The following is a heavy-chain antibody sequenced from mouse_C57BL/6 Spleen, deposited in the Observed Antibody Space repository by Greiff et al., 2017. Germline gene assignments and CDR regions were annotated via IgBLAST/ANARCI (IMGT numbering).Heavy chain of an antibody. J-gene: IGHJ2*01. V-gene: IGHV1-15*01. CDR2: IDPETGGT. CDR3: TRRYYGSSYYFDY. Sequence: VQLVESGAELVRPGASVTLSCKASGYTFTDYEMHWVKQTPVHGLEWIGAIDPETGGTAYNQKFKGKAILTADKSSSTAYMELRSLTSEDSAVYYCTRRYYGSSYYFDYWGQGTTLTVSS. CDR1: GYTFTDYE. D-gene: IGHD1-1*01.